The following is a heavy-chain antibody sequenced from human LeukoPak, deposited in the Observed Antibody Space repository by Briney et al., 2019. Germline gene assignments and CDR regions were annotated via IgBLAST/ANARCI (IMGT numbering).Heavy chain of an antibody. V-gene: IGHV1-18*01. CDR3: ARSLGYCSGGSCYGDAFDI. CDR1: GYTFTSYG. D-gene: IGHD2-15*01. J-gene: IGHJ3*02. Sequence: GASVKVSCKASGYTFTSYGISWVRQAPGQGLEWMGWISAYNGNTNHAQKLQGRVTMTTDTSTSTAYMELRSLRSDDTAVYYCARSLGYCSGGSCYGDAFDIWGQGTMVTVSS. CDR2: ISAYNGNT.